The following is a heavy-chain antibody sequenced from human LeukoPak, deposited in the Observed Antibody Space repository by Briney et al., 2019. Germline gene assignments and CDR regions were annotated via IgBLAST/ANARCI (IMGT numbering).Heavy chain of an antibody. D-gene: IGHD3-10*01. J-gene: IGHJ5*02. V-gene: IGHV4-59*12. CDR3: ARAGYYYGSGYSDWFDP. CDR1: GGSISSYY. CDR2: IYHSGTTYSGST. Sequence: PSETLSLTCTVSGGSISSYYWSWIRQPPGKGLEWIGSIYHSGTTYSGSTYYNPSLKSRVTISLGTSKNQFSLKVGSTTAADTAVYYCARAGYYYGSGYSDWFDPWGQGTLVTVSS.